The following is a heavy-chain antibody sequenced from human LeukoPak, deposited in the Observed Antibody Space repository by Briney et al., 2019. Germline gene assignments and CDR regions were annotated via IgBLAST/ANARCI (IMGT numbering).Heavy chain of an antibody. J-gene: IGHJ4*02. CDR2: IYPGDSDT. V-gene: IGHV5-51*01. D-gene: IGHD5-12*01. Sequence: GESLKISCWASGYSFSTYWIGWVRQLPGKGLDWMGVIYPGDSDTRYSPSFQGQVTISADKSISTANLQWSSLKASDTAMYYCARGGYSGYEFDCWGQGTLVTVSS. CDR1: GYSFSTYW. CDR3: ARGGYSGYEFDC.